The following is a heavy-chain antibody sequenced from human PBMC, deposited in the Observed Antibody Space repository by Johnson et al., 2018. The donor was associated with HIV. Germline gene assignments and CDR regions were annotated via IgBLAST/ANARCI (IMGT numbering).Heavy chain of an antibody. CDR3: TKGGSYYVNAFDI. CDR2: ISGSGAES. Sequence: QLVESGGGLVQPGGSLRLSCAASGFTFSSYVMNWVRQAPGKGLEWVSGISGSGAESNYADSVKGRFAVSRDNSKNTLYLQMGSLRAEDTAVYYCTKGGSYYVNAFDIWGQGTMVTVSS. CDR1: GFTFSSYV. V-gene: IGHV3-23*04. J-gene: IGHJ3*02. D-gene: IGHD1-26*01.